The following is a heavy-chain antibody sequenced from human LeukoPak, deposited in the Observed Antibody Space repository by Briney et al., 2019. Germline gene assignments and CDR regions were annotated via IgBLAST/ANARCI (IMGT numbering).Heavy chain of an antibody. D-gene: IGHD1-14*01. Sequence: GGSLRLSCAASGFTFSNYAMSWVRQAPGKGLEWVSDISSSGGSTYYADSVKGRFTLSRDDSKNTLYLQMNSLRAEDTAVYYCAKGSGINHYHWIDPWGQGTLVTVSS. CDR3: AKGSGINHYHWIDP. CDR2: ISSSGGST. CDR1: GFTFSNYA. V-gene: IGHV3-23*01. J-gene: IGHJ5*02.